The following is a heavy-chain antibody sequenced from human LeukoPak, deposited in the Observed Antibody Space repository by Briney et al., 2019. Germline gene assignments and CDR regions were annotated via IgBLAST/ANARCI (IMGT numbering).Heavy chain of an antibody. CDR3: AKDKTYDSSGWDAFDI. J-gene: IGHJ3*02. V-gene: IGHV3-43*02. CDR2: ISGDGGST. CDR1: GFTFDDYA. Sequence: GGSLRLSCAASGFTFDDYAMHWVRQAPGKGLEWVSLISGDGGSTYYADSVKGRFTISRDNSKNSLYLQMNSLRTEDTALYYCAKDKTYDSSGWDAFDIWGQGTMVTVSS. D-gene: IGHD3-22*01.